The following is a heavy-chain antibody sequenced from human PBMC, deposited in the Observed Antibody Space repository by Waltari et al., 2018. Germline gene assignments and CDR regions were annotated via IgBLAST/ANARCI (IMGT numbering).Heavy chain of an antibody. CDR2: IKKDGSEK. CDR3: AREELGATSY. D-gene: IGHD1-26*01. Sequence: EVQLVESGGGLVQPGGSLRLSCAASGFTFSSYWMSWVRQAPGKGVEWVANIKKDGSEKNDVDSVKGRFTISRDNAKNSLYLQMNSLRAEDTAVYYCAREELGATSYWGQGTLVTVSS. V-gene: IGHV3-7*01. J-gene: IGHJ4*02. CDR1: GFTFSSYW.